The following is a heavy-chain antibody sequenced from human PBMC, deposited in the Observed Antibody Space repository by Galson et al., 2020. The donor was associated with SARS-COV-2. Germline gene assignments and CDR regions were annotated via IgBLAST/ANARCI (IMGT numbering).Heavy chain of an antibody. Sequence: GGSLRLSCAASGFTVSSNYMSWVRQAPGKGLEWVSVIYSGGSTYYADSVKGRFTISRDNSKNTLYLQMNSLRAEDTAVYYCARINILTVVTFYFDYWGQGTLVTVSS. V-gene: IGHV3-66*01. CDR2: IYSGGST. J-gene: IGHJ4*02. CDR3: ARINILTVVTFYFDY. CDR1: GFTVSSNY. D-gene: IGHD2-15*01.